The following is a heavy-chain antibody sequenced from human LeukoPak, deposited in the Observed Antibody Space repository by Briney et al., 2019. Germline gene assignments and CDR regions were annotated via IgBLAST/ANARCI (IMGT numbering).Heavy chain of an antibody. Sequence: SETLSLTCTVSGGSISSYYWSWIRQPAGKGLEWIGRIYTCGSTNYNPSLKSRVTMSVGTSKNQFPLKLSSVTAADTAVNYCARVGPDVVVPAAIGHYYMDVWGKGTTVTVSS. CDR1: GGSISSYY. D-gene: IGHD2-2*01. CDR3: ARVGPDVVVPAAIGHYYMDV. J-gene: IGHJ6*03. CDR2: IYTCGST. V-gene: IGHV4-4*07.